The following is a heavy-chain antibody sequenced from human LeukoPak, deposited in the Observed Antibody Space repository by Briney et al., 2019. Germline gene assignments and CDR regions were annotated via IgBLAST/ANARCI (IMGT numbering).Heavy chain of an antibody. CDR3: AKTPPPHFDILTGSTQSRHFDY. Sequence: GGFLRLSCAASGFTFSSFAMSWVRQTPGKGLEWVSLISGSGGSTYYADSVKGRFTISRDNSKSTLYLQMHSLRAEDTAVYYCAKTPPPHFDILTGSTQSRHFDYWGQGTLVTVSS. CDR1: GFTFSSFA. D-gene: IGHD3-9*01. CDR2: ISGSGGST. V-gene: IGHV3-23*01. J-gene: IGHJ4*02.